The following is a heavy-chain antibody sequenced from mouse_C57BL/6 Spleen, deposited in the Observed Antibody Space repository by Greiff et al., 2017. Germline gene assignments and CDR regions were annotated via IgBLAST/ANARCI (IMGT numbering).Heavy chain of an antibody. Sequence: VQLQQPGAELVKPGASVKMSCKASGYTFTSYWITWVKQRPGQGLEWIGDIYPGSGSTNYNEKFKSKATLTVDTSSSTAYMQLSSLTSEDSAVYYCARRGDYDGGYAMDYWGQGTSVTVSS. D-gene: IGHD2-4*01. CDR3: ARRGDYDGGYAMDY. CDR2: IYPGSGST. J-gene: IGHJ4*01. CDR1: GYTFTSYW. V-gene: IGHV1-55*01.